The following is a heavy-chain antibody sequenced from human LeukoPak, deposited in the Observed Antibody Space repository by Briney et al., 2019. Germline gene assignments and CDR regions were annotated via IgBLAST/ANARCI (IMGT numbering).Heavy chain of an antibody. CDR3: ARLVVGSCYDAFDI. D-gene: IGHD2-15*01. CDR2: ISAGNANT. V-gene: IGHV1-18*04. CDR1: GYWITSYQ. J-gene: IGHJ3*02. Sequence: ASVKVSCKASGYWITSYQISWGRQAPGQGLEWMGWISAGNANTNYAQNLRGRVTLTTDKSMTTAYMGRSSLTASDSAVYYCARLVVGSCYDAFDIWGQGTMVTVSS.